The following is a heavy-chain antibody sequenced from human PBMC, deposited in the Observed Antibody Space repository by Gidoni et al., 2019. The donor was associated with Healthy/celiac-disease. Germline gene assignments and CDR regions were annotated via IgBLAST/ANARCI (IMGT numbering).Heavy chain of an antibody. CDR1: GLTLSSNY. D-gene: IGHD3-22*01. V-gene: IGHV3-53*01. CDR2: IYSGGSP. Sequence: EVQLVASGGGLIQPGGSLRLSCAASGLTLSSNYMSWVRQAPGQGMEWVSVIYSGGSPYYEDSVKGRFTISRDKSKNTLYLQMNSLRAEDTAVYYCARGDDYYDSSGSLRYWGQGTLVTVSS. J-gene: IGHJ4*02. CDR3: ARGDDYYDSSGSLRY.